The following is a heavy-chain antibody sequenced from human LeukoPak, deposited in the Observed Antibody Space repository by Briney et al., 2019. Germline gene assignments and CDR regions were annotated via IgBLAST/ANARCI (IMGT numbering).Heavy chain of an antibody. CDR2: IIPIFGTA. CDR1: GGTFSSYA. Sequence: SVKVSCKASGGTFSSYAISWVRQAPGQGLEWMGGIIPIFGTANYAQKFQGRVTITADKSTSTAYMELSSLRSEDTAVYYCARDPVGAGWFDPWGQGTLVTVSS. CDR3: ARDPVGAGWFDP. V-gene: IGHV1-69*06. D-gene: IGHD1-26*01. J-gene: IGHJ5*02.